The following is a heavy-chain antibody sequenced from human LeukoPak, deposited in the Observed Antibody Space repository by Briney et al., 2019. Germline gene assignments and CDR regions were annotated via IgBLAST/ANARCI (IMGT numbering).Heavy chain of an antibody. J-gene: IGHJ4*02. CDR2: IFSSGTT. D-gene: IGHD2-21*02. CDR1: GGSVSSSLYY. V-gene: IGHV4-39*01. CDR3: ARRKDEVTATFDY. Sequence: SETLSLTCTVSGGSVSSSLYYWGWIRQPPGKGLEWFGNIFSSGTTYYNQSLKSRVTISVDTSKNQFSLKVRGVTAADTAVYYCARRKDEVTATFDYWGQGILVTVSS.